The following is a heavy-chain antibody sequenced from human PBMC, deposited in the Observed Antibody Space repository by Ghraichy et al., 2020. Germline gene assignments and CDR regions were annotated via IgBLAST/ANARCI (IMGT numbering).Heavy chain of an antibody. CDR2: IWYDGSNK. CDR1: GFTFSSYG. V-gene: IGHV3-33*01. J-gene: IGHJ3*02. CDR3: ARDRGYSSWAWDAFDI. Sequence: GGSLRLSCAASGFTFSSYGMHWVRQAPGKGLEWVAVIWYDGSNKYYADSVKGRFTISRDNSKNTLYLQMNSLRAEDTAVYYCARDRGYSSWAWDAFDIWGQGTMVTVSS. D-gene: IGHD6-19*01.